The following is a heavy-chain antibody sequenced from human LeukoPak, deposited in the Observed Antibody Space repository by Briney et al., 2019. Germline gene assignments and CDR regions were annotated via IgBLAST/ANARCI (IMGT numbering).Heavy chain of an antibody. V-gene: IGHV4-4*02. CDR3: AILPGYGDRNFDY. Sequence: SETLSLTCAVSGGSISSSNWWSWVRQPPGKGLEWIGETYHSGSTNYNPSLKSRVTISVDKSKNQFSLKLSSVTAADTAVYYCAILPGYGDRNFDYWGQGTLVTVSS. CDR2: TYHSGST. J-gene: IGHJ4*02. D-gene: IGHD4-17*01. CDR1: GGSISSSNW.